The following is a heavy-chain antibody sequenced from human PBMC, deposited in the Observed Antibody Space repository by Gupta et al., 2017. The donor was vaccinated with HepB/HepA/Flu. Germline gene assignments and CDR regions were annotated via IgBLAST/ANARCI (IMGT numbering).Heavy chain of an antibody. Sequence: EVEVLESGGDLLQPGGSLSLSCTDSGLTFRSHAMNWVRQAPGKGLEWVSLISKTGAATYYADSVKGRFTVSIDNSKDTLYLQMNSLRSEDTAVYYCVRGTGTIDYWGQGTLVIVSS. CDR2: ISKTGAAT. CDR3: VRGTGTIDY. V-gene: IGHV3-23*01. D-gene: IGHD1-14*01. CDR1: GLTFRSHA. J-gene: IGHJ4*02.